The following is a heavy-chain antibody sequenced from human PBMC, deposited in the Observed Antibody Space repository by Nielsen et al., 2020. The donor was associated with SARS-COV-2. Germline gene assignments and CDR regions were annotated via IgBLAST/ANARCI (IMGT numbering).Heavy chain of an antibody. Sequence: GESLKISCAASGFTFSDYYMGWVRQSPGTGLQLISYISSSGSTIYYADSVKGRFTISRDNAKNSLYLQMNSLRAEDTAVYYCAATAPRDYDSSGYYFDYWGQGTLVTVSS. CDR3: AATAPRDYDSSGYYFDY. J-gene: IGHJ4*02. CDR2: ISSSGSTI. D-gene: IGHD3-22*01. CDR1: GFTFSDYY. V-gene: IGHV3-11*04.